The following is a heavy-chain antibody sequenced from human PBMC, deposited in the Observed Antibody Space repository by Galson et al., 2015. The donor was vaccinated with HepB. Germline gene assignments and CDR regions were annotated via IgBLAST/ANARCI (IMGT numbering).Heavy chain of an antibody. J-gene: IGHJ6*02. V-gene: IGHV3-53*01. CDR2: IYSGGST. Sequence: SLRLSCAASGFTVSSNYMSWVRQAPGKGLEWVSVIYSGGSTYYADSVKGRLTISRDNSKNTLYLQMNSLRAEDTVVYYCARDKGRYYYGSGRISGANGMDIWGQGTTVTVSS. CDR1: GFTVSSNY. CDR3: ARDKGRYYYGSGRISGANGMDI. D-gene: IGHD3-10*01.